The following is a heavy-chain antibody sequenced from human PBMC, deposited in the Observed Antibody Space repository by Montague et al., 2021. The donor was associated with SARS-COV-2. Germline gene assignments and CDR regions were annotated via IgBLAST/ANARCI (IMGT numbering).Heavy chain of an antibody. J-gene: IGHJ6*03. Sequence: SETLSLTYAVYGESFSGHYWTWIRQPPGKGLEWIGEIYHTGSTNYNPSLKSRVTISVDTSKNQFSLKLRSVTAADTAVYYCARGRIELSMIVVVMTGASYYMDVWGKGTTVTVPS. V-gene: IGHV4-34*01. CDR2: IYHTGST. D-gene: IGHD3-22*01. CDR3: ARGRIELSMIVVVMTGASYYMDV. CDR1: GESFSGHY.